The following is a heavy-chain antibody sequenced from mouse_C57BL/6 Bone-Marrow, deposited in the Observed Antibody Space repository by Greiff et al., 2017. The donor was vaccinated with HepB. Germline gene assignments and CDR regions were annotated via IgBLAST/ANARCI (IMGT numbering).Heavy chain of an antibody. V-gene: IGHV1-69*01. CDR3: ARSDYDGYYYLDY. J-gene: IGHJ2*01. CDR2: IDPSDSYT. CDR1: GYTFTSYW. Sequence: VKLQQSGAELVMPGASVKLSCKASGYTFTSYWMHWVKQRPGQGLEWIGEIDPSDSYTNYNQKFKGKSTLTVDKSSSTAYMQLSSLTSEDSAVYYCARSDYDGYYYLDYWGQGTTLTVSS. D-gene: IGHD2-3*01.